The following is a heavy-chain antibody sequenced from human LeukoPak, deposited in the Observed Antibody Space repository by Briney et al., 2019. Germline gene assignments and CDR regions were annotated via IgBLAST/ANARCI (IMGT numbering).Heavy chain of an antibody. Sequence: SEALSLTCTVSGDSLTSGSRYWSWIRQPAGKGLEWIGHFYSSTRTTYNPSLESRVTISGDTAKKQFSPKLDSVTAADTAVYFCARCMSELDYGDYAYYYHMDVWGKGTTVTVSS. CDR2: FYSSTRT. J-gene: IGHJ6*04. V-gene: IGHV4-61*09. CDR3: ARCMSELDYGDYAYYYHMDV. D-gene: IGHD4-17*01. CDR1: GDSLTSGSRY.